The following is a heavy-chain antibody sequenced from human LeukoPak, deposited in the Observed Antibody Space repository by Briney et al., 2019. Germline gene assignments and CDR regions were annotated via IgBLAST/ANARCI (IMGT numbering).Heavy chain of an antibody. CDR1: GFTFSSYS. CDR2: ISSSSSYI. Sequence: GGSLRLSCAASGFTFSSYSMNWVRQAPGKGLEWVSSISSSSSYIYYADSVKGRFTISRDNAKNSLYLQMNSLRAEDTAVYYCARESGTTWFDPWGQGTLVTVSS. D-gene: IGHD1-1*01. V-gene: IGHV3-21*01. CDR3: ARESGTTWFDP. J-gene: IGHJ5*02.